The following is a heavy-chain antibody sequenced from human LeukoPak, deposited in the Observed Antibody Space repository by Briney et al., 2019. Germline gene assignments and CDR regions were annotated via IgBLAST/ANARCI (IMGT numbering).Heavy chain of an antibody. Sequence: PGGSLRLSCAASGFTFSDYYMSWIRQAPGKGLEWVSYISTSSYTDYADSVQGRFTISRHNASKSLYLQMSSLRAEDTAVYYCARGHYALEVWGQGTTVTVSS. CDR2: ISTSSYT. J-gene: IGHJ6*02. CDR3: ARGHYALEV. V-gene: IGHV3-11*06. CDR1: GFTFSDYY.